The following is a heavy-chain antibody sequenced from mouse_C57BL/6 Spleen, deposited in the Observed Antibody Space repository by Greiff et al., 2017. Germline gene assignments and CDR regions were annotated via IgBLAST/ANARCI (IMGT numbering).Heavy chain of an antibody. V-gene: IGHV1-42*01. Sequence: VQLQQSGPELVKPGASVKISCKASGYSFTGYYMNWVKQSPEKRLEWIGEINPSTGGTTYNQKFKAKATLTVDKSSSTAYMQLKSLTSEDSAVYYCASELGGGLYFDYWGQGTTLTVSS. D-gene: IGHD4-1*01. CDR3: ASELGGGLYFDY. CDR2: INPSTGGT. J-gene: IGHJ2*01. CDR1: GYSFTGYY.